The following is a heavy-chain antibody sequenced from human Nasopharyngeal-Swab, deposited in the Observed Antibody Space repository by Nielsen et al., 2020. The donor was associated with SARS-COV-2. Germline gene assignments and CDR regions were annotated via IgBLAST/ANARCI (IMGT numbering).Heavy chain of an antibody. J-gene: IGHJ5*02. V-gene: IGHV3-23*01. Sequence: GESLKISCAASGFTFSDYYMSWVRQAPGKGLEWVSAISGSGGSTYYADSAKGRFTISRDNSKNTLYLQMNSLRAEDTAVYYCAKKGIVVVPAAGGLDPWGQGTLVTVSS. CDR1: GFTFSDYY. CDR2: ISGSGGST. D-gene: IGHD2-2*01. CDR3: AKKGIVVVPAAGGLDP.